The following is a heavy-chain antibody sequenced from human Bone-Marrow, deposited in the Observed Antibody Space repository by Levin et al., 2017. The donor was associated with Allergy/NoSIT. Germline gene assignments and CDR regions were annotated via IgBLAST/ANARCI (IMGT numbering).Heavy chain of an antibody. Sequence: GGSLRLSCKASGYTFTGYYMHWVRQAPGQGLEWMGWINPNSGGTNYAQKFQGRVTMTRDTSISTAYMELSRLRSDDTAVYYWARAFRGQLVRGLYFDYWGQGTLVTVSS. CDR2: INPNSGGT. V-gene: IGHV1-2*02. D-gene: IGHD6-13*01. CDR1: GYTFTGYY. CDR3: ARAFRGQLVRGLYFDY. J-gene: IGHJ4*02.